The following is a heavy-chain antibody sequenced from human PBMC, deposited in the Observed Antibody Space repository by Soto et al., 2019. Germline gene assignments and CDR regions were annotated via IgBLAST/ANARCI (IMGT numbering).Heavy chain of an antibody. CDR3: ARAGAIGMPIGNIGFDS. CDR1: GYTFTSYY. Sequence: QVQLVQSGAEVRKPGASVKVSCKASGYTFTSYYVHWVRQAPGQGLEWMGVINPSAGRTTYAQTFRGRLTMTSDTSTTTVYMELTGLTSEDTAVYYCARAGAIGMPIGNIGFDSWGQGALVFVSS. CDR2: INPSAGRT. D-gene: IGHD1-26*01. V-gene: IGHV1-46*01. J-gene: IGHJ4*02.